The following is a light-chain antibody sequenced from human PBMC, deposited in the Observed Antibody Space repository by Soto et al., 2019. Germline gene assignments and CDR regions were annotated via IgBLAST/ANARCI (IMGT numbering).Light chain of an antibody. J-gene: IGKJ4*01. V-gene: IGKV3-20*01. CDR3: QQYGSSSLT. Sequence: EIVLPQSPGTLSLSPGERATLSCRASQSVSSSYLAWYQQKPGKAPRLLISGASGRATGIPDRFSGSWSATDFTLTISRLEPDDFEVYYCQQYGSSSLTCGGGTKVEIK. CDR1: QSVSSSY. CDR2: GAS.